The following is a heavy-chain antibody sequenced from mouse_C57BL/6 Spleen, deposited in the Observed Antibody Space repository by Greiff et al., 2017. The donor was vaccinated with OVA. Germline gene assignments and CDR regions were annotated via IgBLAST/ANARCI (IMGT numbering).Heavy chain of an antibody. V-gene: IGHV1-72*01. J-gene: IGHJ1*03. CDR3: ARPTTYYGSSPWYFDV. D-gene: IGHD1-1*01. CDR1: GYTFTSYW. Sequence: QVHVKQPGAELVKPGASVKLSCKASGYTFTSYWMHWVKQRPGRGLEWIGRIDPNSGGTKYNEKFKSKATLTVEKPSSTAYMQLSSLTSEDSAVDYCARPTTYYGSSPWYFDVWGTGTTVTVSS. CDR2: IDPNSGGT.